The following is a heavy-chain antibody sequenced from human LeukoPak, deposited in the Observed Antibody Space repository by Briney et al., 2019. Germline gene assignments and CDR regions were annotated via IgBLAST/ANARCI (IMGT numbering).Heavy chain of an antibody. CDR1: GDSVSSNSAA. J-gene: IGHJ5*02. Sequence: PSQTLSLTCAISGDSVSSNSAAWNWIRQSPSRGLESLGRTYYRSNWFNDFALSVKSRITINPDTSKNQFSLQLNSVTPEDTAVYYCAKNYGDSNWFDPWGQGTLVTVSS. CDR3: AKNYGDSNWFDP. CDR2: TYYRSNWFN. V-gene: IGHV6-1*01. D-gene: IGHD4-17*01.